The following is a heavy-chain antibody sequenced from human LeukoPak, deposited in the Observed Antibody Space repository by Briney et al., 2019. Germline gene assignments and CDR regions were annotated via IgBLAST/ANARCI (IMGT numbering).Heavy chain of an antibody. CDR3: AKHMRATNTYSFFGLDV. V-gene: IGHV3-9*01. CDR2: ISWNSGSI. Sequence: PSRSLRLSCAASGFTFDDYAMHWVRQAPGKGLEWVSGISWNSGSIGYADSVKGRFTISRDNAKNSLYLQLSSLRPEDTALYYCAKHMRATNTYSFFGLDVWGQGTTVTVSS. J-gene: IGHJ6*02. D-gene: IGHD1-26*01. CDR1: GFTFDDYA.